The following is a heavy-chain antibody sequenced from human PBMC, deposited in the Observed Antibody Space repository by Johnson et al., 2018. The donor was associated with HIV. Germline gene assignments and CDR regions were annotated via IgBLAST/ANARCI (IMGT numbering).Heavy chain of an antibody. CDR2: ISSSGSTI. CDR3: ARVRGLIAFDI. CDR1: GFTFSYYY. Sequence: QLLESGGGVVQPGRSLRLSCAASGFTFSYYYMSWIRQAPGKGLEWVSYISSSGSTIYYADSVKGRFTISRDNSKNTLYLQMNSLRAEDTAVYYCARVRGLIAFDIWGQGTMVTVSS. V-gene: IGHV3-11*04. D-gene: IGHD3-22*01. J-gene: IGHJ3*02.